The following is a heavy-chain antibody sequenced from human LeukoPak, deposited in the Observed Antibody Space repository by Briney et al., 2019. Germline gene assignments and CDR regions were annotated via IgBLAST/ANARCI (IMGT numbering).Heavy chain of an antibody. CDR1: GFTFSSHW. CDR2: INSDGSSI. CDR3: AREDPLALDPYYGMDV. J-gene: IGHJ6*02. V-gene: IGHV3-74*01. Sequence: GGSLRLSCAASGFTFSSHWMHWVRQAPGKGLVWVSRINSDGSSISYADSVKGRFTISRDNAKNTLYLQMNSLRAEDTAVYYCAREDPLALDPYYGMDVWGQGTTVTVSS. D-gene: IGHD1-1*01.